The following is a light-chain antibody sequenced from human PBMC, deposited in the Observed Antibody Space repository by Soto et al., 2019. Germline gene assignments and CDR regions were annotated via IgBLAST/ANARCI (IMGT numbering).Light chain of an antibody. V-gene: IGKV3-15*01. Sequence: EIVTTQSPATLSVSPEERATLSCRASQSVSSNLAWYQQKPGQAPRLLIYGASTRATGIPARFSGSGSGTEFTLTISSLQSEDFAVYYCQQYNNWPPWTFGQGTKVEIK. CDR2: GAS. CDR1: QSVSSN. CDR3: QQYNNWPPWT. J-gene: IGKJ1*01.